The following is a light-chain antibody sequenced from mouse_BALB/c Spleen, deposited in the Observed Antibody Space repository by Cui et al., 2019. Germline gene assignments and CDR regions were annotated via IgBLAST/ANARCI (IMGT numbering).Light chain of an antibody. J-gene: IGKJ1*01. CDR3: HQWSSYPWT. CDR2: STS. V-gene: IGKV4-80*01. Sequence: QIVPTQSPEIMSASLGEEITLTCSASSSESYMHWYQQKSGTSPKLLIYSTSNLASGVPSRFSGSGSGTFYSLTISSVEAEDAADYYCHQWSSYPWTFGGGTKLEIK. CDR1: SSESY.